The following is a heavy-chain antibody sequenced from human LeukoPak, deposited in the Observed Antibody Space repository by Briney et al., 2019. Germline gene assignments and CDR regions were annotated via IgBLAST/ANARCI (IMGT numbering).Heavy chain of an antibody. CDR3: ARGYYGSGSSSNWFDP. Sequence: ASVKVSYKASGYTFTSYDINWVRQATGQGLEWMGWMNPNSGNTGYAQKFQVRVTMTRNTSISTAYMELSSLRSEDTAVYYCARGYYGSGSSSNWFDPWGQGTLVTVSS. V-gene: IGHV1-8*01. J-gene: IGHJ5*02. CDR1: GYTFTSYD. CDR2: MNPNSGNT. D-gene: IGHD3-10*01.